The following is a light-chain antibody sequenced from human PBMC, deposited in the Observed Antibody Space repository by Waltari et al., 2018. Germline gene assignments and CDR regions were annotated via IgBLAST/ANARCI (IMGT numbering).Light chain of an antibody. V-gene: IGLV4-69*01. CDR3: QTGGHGTGV. Sequence: QLVLTQSPSASASLGASVKITCTLSSGHSTNVIASLHKRPEKGPRYLMKVNSDGSHNKGDEIPDRFSGSSSGAERYLTISSLQAEDEADYYCQTGGHGTGVFGGGTKLTVL. J-gene: IGLJ3*02. CDR1: SGHSTNV. CDR2: VNSDGSH.